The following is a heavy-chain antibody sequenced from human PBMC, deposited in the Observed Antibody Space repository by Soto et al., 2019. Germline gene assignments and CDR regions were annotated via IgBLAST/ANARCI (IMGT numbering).Heavy chain of an antibody. D-gene: IGHD4-17*01. Sequence: QGQLVQSGAEVKKPGASVKVSCKASGYTFTSYDINWVRQAPGQGLEWMRWMNHNSGNTGYAQKFQGRVTMTRNTSTRTAYLEMSSLRSEDTAVYYCARTLYGDNVDYWGQGTLVTVSS. CDR3: ARTLYGDNVDY. CDR1: GYTFTSYD. V-gene: IGHV1-8*01. CDR2: MNHNSGNT. J-gene: IGHJ4*02.